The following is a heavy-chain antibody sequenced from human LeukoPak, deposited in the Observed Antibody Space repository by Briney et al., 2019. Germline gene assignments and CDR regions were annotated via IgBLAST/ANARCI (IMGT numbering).Heavy chain of an antibody. CDR2: IYPGDSDT. CDR3: ARSIAAAFDWFDP. V-gene: IGHV5-51*01. CDR1: GHSFTSYW. J-gene: IGHJ5*02. D-gene: IGHD6-13*01. Sequence: GESLKISCKGSGHSFTSYWIGWVRQMPGKGLEWMGIIYPGDSDTRYSPSFQGQVTISADKSISTAYLQWSSLKASDTAMYYCARSIAAAFDWFDPWGQGTLVTVSS.